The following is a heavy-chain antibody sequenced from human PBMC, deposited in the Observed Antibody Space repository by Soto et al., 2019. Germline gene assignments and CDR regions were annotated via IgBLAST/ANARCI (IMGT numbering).Heavy chain of an antibody. V-gene: IGHV3-30-3*01. J-gene: IGHJ4*02. Sequence: PGGSLRLSCEGSGFTFSRHALHWVRQAPGKGLEWAAVVSKDGSVKYWIESVKGRFTLSRDNSKNTVYLEMNSLRPEDTGVYYCVRSRSGAVADSFDLWGQGTLVTVSS. D-gene: IGHD3-10*01. CDR3: VRSRSGAVADSFDL. CDR2: VSKDGSVK. CDR1: GFTFSRHA.